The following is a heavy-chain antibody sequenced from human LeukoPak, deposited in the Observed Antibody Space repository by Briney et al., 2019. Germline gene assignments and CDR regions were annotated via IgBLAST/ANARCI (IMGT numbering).Heavy chain of an antibody. J-gene: IGHJ4*02. Sequence: NPSQTLSLTCTVSGGSISSGDYYWSWIRQPPGKGLEWIGYIYYSGSTNKNPSLQSRVTISIDSSRSQFSLKLSSVTAADTAVYYCAKSNYYIAAPDNWGQGTLVTVSS. V-gene: IGHV4-61*08. D-gene: IGHD6-6*01. CDR3: AKSNYYIAAPDN. CDR2: IYYSGST. CDR1: GGSISSGDYY.